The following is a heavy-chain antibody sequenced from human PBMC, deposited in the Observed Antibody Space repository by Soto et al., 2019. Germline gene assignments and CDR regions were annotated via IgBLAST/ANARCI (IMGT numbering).Heavy chain of an antibody. CDR2: IDPGDSYI. CDR1: GYVFTTYW. D-gene: IGHD1-20*01. V-gene: IGHV5-10-1*04. J-gene: IGHJ6*02. Sequence: GESLKISCQGSGYVFTTYWVSWVRQMPGKGLEWMGRIDPGDSYIRYSPSFQGQVTISADKSISTAYLQWSSLKASDTAMYYCARAEYNWSYYYYYGMDVWGQGTTVTVSS. CDR3: ARAEYNWSYYYYYGMDV.